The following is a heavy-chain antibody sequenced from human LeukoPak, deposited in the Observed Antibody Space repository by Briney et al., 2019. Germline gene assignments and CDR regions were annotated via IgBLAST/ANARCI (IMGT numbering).Heavy chain of an antibody. CDR2: IYIGGST. V-gene: IGHV3-66*02. CDR3: ATDPFTITFRVLTDY. Sequence: GGSLRLSCAASGFTVSSNYMSWVRQAPGKGLEWFSVIYIGGSTYYADSVKGRFAISRDNSKNTLYLQMNSLRAEDTAVYYCATDPFTITFRVLTDYWGQGTLVTVSS. D-gene: IGHD3-16*01. CDR1: GFTVSSNY. J-gene: IGHJ4*02.